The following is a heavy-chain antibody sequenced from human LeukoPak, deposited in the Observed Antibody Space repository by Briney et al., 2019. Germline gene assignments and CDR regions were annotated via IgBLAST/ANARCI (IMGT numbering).Heavy chain of an antibody. V-gene: IGHV3-23*01. D-gene: IGHD3-9*01. Sequence: PGGSLRLSCAASGFTFSSYAMSWVRQAPGKGLEWVSAISGSGGSTYYADSVKGRFTISRDNSKNTLYLQMNSLRAEDTAVYYCASPTYYDILTGLDYWGQGTLVTDSS. CDR2: ISGSGGST. J-gene: IGHJ4*02. CDR1: GFTFSSYA. CDR3: ASPTYYDILTGLDY.